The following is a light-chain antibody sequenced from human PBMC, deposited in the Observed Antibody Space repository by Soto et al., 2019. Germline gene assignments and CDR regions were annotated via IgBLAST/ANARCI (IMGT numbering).Light chain of an antibody. Sequence: DIQMTQSPSTLSAPVGDRVTSTCRASQSVSTWLAWYQQRPGKAPKLLIHDASSLERGVPSRFSGSGSGTEFTLTISSLQPDDFAAYYCQQYDTYPSTFGQGTKVDI. V-gene: IGKV1-5*01. CDR2: DAS. CDR1: QSVSTW. CDR3: QQYDTYPST. J-gene: IGKJ1*01.